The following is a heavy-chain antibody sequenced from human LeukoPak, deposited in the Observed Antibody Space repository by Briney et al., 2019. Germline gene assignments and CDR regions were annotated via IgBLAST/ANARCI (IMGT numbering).Heavy chain of an antibody. CDR1: GFTFSSYA. Sequence: GGSLRLSCAASGFTFSSYAMHWVCQAPGKGLEWVAVISYDGSNKYYADSVKGRFTISRDNSKNTLYLQMNSLRAEDTAVYYCARVKVQQERRPRSAFDIWGQGTMVTVSS. D-gene: IGHD1-1*01. V-gene: IGHV3-30-3*01. CDR2: ISYDGSNK. CDR3: ARVKVQQERRPRSAFDI. J-gene: IGHJ3*02.